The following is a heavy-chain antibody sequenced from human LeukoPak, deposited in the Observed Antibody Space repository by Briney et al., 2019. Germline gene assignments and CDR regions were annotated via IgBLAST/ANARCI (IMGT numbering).Heavy chain of an antibody. D-gene: IGHD3-10*01. CDR1: GFTFSSYG. V-gene: IGHV3-30*02. CDR2: IRYDGSNK. Sequence: GGSLRLSCAASGFTFSSYGMHWVRQAPGKGLEWVAFIRYDGSNKYYADSVKGRFTISRDNSKNTLYLQMNSLRAEDTAVYYCVRVYYYGSGSFLYYFDYWGQGTLVTVSS. J-gene: IGHJ4*02. CDR3: VRVYYYGSGSFLYYFDY.